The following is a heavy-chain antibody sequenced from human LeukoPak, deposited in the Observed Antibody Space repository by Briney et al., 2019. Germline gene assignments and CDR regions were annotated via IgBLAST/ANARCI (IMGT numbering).Heavy chain of an antibody. CDR1: ECRVGSSW. Sequence: GGPLRLSWPVSECRVGSSWITWAPRTQGKGLEGVADMNEDGSVSWYADSVKGRFTVSRDNAKNSVDLQMSGLRVEDTAVYYCARDPAWGAIDYWGQGSLVTVCS. V-gene: IGHV3-7*01. CDR2: MNEDGSVS. CDR3: ARDPAWGAIDY. J-gene: IGHJ4*02. D-gene: IGHD7-27*01.